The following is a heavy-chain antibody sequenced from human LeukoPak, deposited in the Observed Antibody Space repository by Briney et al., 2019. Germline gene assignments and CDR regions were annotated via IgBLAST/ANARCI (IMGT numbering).Heavy chain of an antibody. CDR2: IYPGDSDT. V-gene: IGHV5-51*01. CDR1: GYSFTSYW. Sequence: GESLKISCKGSGYSFTSYWIGWVRQMPGKGLEWMGIIYPGDSDTRYSPSFQGQVTISADNSISTAYLQWSSLKTSDTAMYYCARVRGTYCSGDSCYVATFEYWGQGNLVTVSS. D-gene: IGHD2-15*01. J-gene: IGHJ4*02. CDR3: ARVRGTYCSGDSCYVATFEY.